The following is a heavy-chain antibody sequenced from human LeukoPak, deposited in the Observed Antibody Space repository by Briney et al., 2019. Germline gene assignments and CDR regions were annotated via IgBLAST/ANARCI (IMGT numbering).Heavy chain of an antibody. Sequence: PGGSLRLSCEASGFSFNKYWMHWVRQVPGKGPVWVSRINPDGSTTNYADSVKGRFSISRDNAKNIMYLQMNSLSVEDTAVYYCARGGDGSNSLINYWGQGTLVTVSS. V-gene: IGHV3-74*01. J-gene: IGHJ4*02. D-gene: IGHD5-24*01. CDR3: ARGGDGSNSLINY. CDR1: GFSFNKYW. CDR2: INPDGSTT.